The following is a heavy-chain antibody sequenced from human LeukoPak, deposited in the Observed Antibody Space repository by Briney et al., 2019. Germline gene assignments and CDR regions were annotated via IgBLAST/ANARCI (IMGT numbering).Heavy chain of an antibody. J-gene: IGHJ6*02. Sequence: ASVKVSCKASGYTFTGYYMHWVRQAPGQGREWMGWINPNSGGTNYAQKFQGRVTMTRDTSISTAYMELSRLRSDDTAVYYCARGLIFGAYYYYYGMDVWGQGTTVTVSS. V-gene: IGHV1-2*02. CDR2: INPNSGGT. D-gene: IGHD3-3*01. CDR3: ARGLIFGAYYYYYGMDV. CDR1: GYTFTGYY.